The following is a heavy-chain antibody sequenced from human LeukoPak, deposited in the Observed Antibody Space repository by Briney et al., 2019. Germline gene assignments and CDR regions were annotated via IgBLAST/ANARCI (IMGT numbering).Heavy chain of an antibody. Sequence: GGSLRLSCAASGFTFSSYSMNWVRQAPGKGLEWVSSISSSSSYIYYADSVKGRFTISRDNAKNSLYLQMNSLRAEDTAVYYCARFGMAGGTVDYWGQGTLVTVSS. CDR2: ISSSSSYI. CDR1: GFTFSSYS. D-gene: IGHD6-19*01. V-gene: IGHV3-21*01. CDR3: ARFGMAGGTVDY. J-gene: IGHJ4*02.